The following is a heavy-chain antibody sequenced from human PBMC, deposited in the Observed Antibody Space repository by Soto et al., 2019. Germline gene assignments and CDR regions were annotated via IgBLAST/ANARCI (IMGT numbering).Heavy chain of an antibody. D-gene: IGHD6-6*01. Sequence: LRETLSLTCAVSGGSISSSNWWSWVRQPPGKGLEWIGEIYHSGSTNYNPSLKSRVTISVDKSKNQFSLKLSSVTAADTAVYYCAREVFKAAPEYSSSSGQACWFDPWGQGTLVTVSS. V-gene: IGHV4-4*02. CDR1: GGSISSSNW. CDR2: IYHSGST. J-gene: IGHJ5*02. CDR3: AREVFKAAPEYSSSSGQACWFDP.